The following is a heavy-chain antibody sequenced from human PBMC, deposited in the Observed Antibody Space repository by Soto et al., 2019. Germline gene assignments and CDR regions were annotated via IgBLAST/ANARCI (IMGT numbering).Heavy chain of an antibody. J-gene: IGHJ5*02. Sequence: ASVKVSCKASGYTFTSYDINWVRQATGQGLEWMGWMNPNSGNTGYAQKFQGRVTMTRNTSISTAYMELSSLRSEDTAVYYCARARGTAARRWFDPWGQGTLVTVSS. D-gene: IGHD6-6*01. V-gene: IGHV1-8*01. CDR2: MNPNSGNT. CDR3: ARARGTAARRWFDP. CDR1: GYTFTSYD.